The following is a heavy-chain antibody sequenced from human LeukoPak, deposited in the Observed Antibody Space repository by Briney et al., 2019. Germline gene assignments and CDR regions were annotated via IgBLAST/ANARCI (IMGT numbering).Heavy chain of an antibody. D-gene: IGHD3-10*01. CDR1: GFTFNTYS. J-gene: IGHJ4*02. Sequence: GGSLRLSCEASGFTFNTYSMNWARQAPGKGLEWVSYISSSGSTIYYADSVKGRFTISRDNAKNSLYLQMNSLRAEDTAVYYCARDSMVRGVIIDYWGQGTLVTVSS. V-gene: IGHV3-48*04. CDR3: ARDSMVRGVIIDY. CDR2: ISSSGSTI.